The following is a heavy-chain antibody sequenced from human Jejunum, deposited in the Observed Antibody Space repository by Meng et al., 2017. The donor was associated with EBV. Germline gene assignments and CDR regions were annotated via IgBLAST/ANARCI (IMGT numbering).Heavy chain of an antibody. CDR2: INENGRTT. CDR3: SRDLADSYDD. Sequence: EVQLVESGGASVQPGXXXXLSCAASGFTFSPYWMHWVRQAPGKGLVWISRINENGRTTTYADSVRGRFTISRDNTKNTLYLQMNSLRAEDTAVYFCSRDLADSYDDWGQGTLVTVSS. CDR1: GFTFSPYW. V-gene: IGHV3-74*01. J-gene: IGHJ4*02.